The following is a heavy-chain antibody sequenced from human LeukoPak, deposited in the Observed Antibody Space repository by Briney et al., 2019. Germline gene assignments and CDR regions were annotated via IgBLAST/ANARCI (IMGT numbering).Heavy chain of an antibody. CDR3: ARDFGVSGFWFGELDDY. V-gene: IGHV3-21*01. J-gene: IGHJ4*02. CDR2: ISSSSSYI. Sequence: GGSLRLSCAASGFTFSSYSMNWVRQAPGKGLEWVSSISSSSSYIYYADSVKGRFTISRDNAKNSLYLQMSSLRAEDTAVYYCARDFGVSGFWFGELDDYWGQGTLVTVSS. CDR1: GFTFSSYS. D-gene: IGHD3-10*01.